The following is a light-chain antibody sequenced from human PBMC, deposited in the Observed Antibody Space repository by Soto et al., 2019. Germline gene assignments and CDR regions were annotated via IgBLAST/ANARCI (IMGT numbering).Light chain of an antibody. CDR3: QQYGSSPWT. J-gene: IGKJ1*01. V-gene: IGKV3-20*01. CDR1: QSVSSSY. CDR2: GAS. Sequence: EIVLTQSPGTPSLSPGERATLSCRASQSVSSSYVAWYQQKPGQAPRLLIDGASSRATGIPDRFSGSGSGTDFTLTISRLEPEDVAVYYCQQYGSSPWTFGQGTKVEIK.